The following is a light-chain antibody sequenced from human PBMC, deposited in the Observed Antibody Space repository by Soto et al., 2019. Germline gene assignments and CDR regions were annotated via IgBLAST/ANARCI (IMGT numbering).Light chain of an antibody. CDR3: AAWDDSLSGGV. Sequence: QPVLTQPPSASGTPGQRVINSCSGSSSNIGSNYVYWYQQLPGTAPKLLIYKNNQRPSGVPDRFSGSKSGTSASLAISGLRSEDEADYYCAAWDDSLSGGVFGTGTKVTVL. CDR2: KNN. CDR1: SSNIGSNY. V-gene: IGLV1-47*01. J-gene: IGLJ1*01.